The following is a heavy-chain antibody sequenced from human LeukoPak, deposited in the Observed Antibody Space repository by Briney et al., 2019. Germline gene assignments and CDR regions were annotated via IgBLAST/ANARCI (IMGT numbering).Heavy chain of an antibody. V-gene: IGHV4-39*07. CDR3: ASSHLYSSSWYLSGRFDY. Sequence: SETLSLTCTVSGGSVTSSPYYWGWIRQPPEKGLEWIGSIYYSGSTYYNPSLKSRVTISVDTSKKQFSLKLSSVTAADTAVYYCASSHLYSSSWYLSGRFDYWGQGTLVTVSS. CDR2: IYYSGST. CDR1: GGSVTSSPYY. J-gene: IGHJ4*02. D-gene: IGHD6-13*01.